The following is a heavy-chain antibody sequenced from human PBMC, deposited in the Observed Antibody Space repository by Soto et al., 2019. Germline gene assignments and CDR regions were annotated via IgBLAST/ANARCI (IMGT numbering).Heavy chain of an antibody. J-gene: IGHJ6*02. Sequence: QLQLQESGPGLVKPSETLSLTCTVSGGSISSSSYYWGWIRQPPGKGLEWIGSIYYSGSTYYNPSLKSRVTISVDTSKNQFSLKLSSVTAADTAVYYCARHTESLAVNTFGMDVWGQGTTVTVSS. V-gene: IGHV4-39*01. CDR2: IYYSGST. D-gene: IGHD3-16*01. CDR1: GGSISSSSYY. CDR3: ARHTESLAVNTFGMDV.